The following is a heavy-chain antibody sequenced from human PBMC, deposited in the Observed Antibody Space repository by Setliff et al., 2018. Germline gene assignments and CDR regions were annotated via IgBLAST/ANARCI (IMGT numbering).Heavy chain of an antibody. CDR2: IYIGGSA. J-gene: IGHJ4*02. CDR3: ARRKYGDYTDY. V-gene: IGHV4-4*07. D-gene: IGHD4-17*01. CDR1: GGSISSYY. Sequence: SETLSLTCTVSGGSISSYYWSWIRQPAGKGLEWCGHIYIGGSANYNPSLKSRVTMSIDTSKNQFSLKLNSVTAADMAVYYCARRKYGDYTDYWGQGTLVTVSS.